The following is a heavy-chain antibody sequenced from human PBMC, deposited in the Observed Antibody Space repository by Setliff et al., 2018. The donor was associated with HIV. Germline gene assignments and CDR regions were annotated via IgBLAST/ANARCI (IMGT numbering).Heavy chain of an antibody. J-gene: IGHJ4*02. CDR1: GGSISSGSYY. V-gene: IGHV4-61*02. CDR2: IYTSGST. Sequence: TLSLTCTVSGGSISSGSYYWSWIRQPAGKGLEWIGRIYTSGSTNYNPSLKSRVTISVDTSKNQFSLKLRSVTAADTAVYYCARGWQLVIDYWGQGTLVTSPQ. CDR3: ARGWQLVIDY. D-gene: IGHD6-6*01.